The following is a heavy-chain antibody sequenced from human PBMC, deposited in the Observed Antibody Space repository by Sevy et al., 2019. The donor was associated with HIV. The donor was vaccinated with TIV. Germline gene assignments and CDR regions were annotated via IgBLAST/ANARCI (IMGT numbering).Heavy chain of an antibody. Sequence: ASVKVSCKSSGYTFTGYYMHWVRQAPGQGLEWMGWINANNGGTNYAQRFQGRVTMTRDTSITTAYMELCRLTSDDTAVYYCTRQDSSASDIWGQGTVVTVSS. J-gene: IGHJ3*02. D-gene: IGHD2-15*01. V-gene: IGHV1-2*02. CDR3: TRQDSSASDI. CDR2: INANNGGT. CDR1: GYTFTGYY.